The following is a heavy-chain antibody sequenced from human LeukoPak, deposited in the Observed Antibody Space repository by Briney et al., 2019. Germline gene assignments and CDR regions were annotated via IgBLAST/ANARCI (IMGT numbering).Heavy chain of an antibody. CDR1: GFIFCSYD. D-gene: IGHD3/OR15-3a*01. Sequence: VGSLRLSCAASGFIFCSYDMSWVRQAPGKGLQWVSSISDSGRSAFFADSVKGRFTLSRDNSQNTVSLQMNSLRVDDTALYFCAEPRKGLVLGAFDLWGQGTMVTVAS. CDR2: ISDSGRSA. V-gene: IGHV3-23*01. J-gene: IGHJ3*01. CDR3: AEPRKGLVLGAFDL.